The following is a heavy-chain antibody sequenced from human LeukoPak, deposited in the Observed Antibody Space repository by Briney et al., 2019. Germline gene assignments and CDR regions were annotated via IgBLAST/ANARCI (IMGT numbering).Heavy chain of an antibody. CDR2: ISSNGGST. J-gene: IGHJ6*03. CDR1: GFTFSSYA. Sequence: PGGSLRLSCAASGFTFSSYAMHWVRQAPGKGLEYVSAISSNGGSTHYANSVKGRFTISRDNSKNTLYLQMGSLRAEDMAVYYCARDGVGEWELLDSYYYYMDVWGKGTMVTVSS. CDR3: ARDGVGEWELLDSYYYYMDV. D-gene: IGHD1-26*01. V-gene: IGHV3-64*01.